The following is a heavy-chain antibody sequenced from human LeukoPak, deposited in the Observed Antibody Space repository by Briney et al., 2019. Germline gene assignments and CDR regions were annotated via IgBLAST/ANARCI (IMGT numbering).Heavy chain of an antibody. CDR2: ISAYNGNT. D-gene: IGHD6-13*01. J-gene: IGHJ4*02. CDR3: ARGGVSNSWYRTPDY. V-gene: IGHV1-18*01. Sequence: ASVKVSCMASGYTFTSYGISWVRQAPGQGLEWMGWISAYNGNTNYVQKLQGRVTMTTDTSTSTAYMELRNLRSDDTAVYYCARGGVSNSWYRTPDYWGQGTLVTVSS. CDR1: GYTFTSYG.